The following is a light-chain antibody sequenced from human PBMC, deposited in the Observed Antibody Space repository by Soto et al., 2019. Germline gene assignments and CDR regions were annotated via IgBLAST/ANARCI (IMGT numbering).Light chain of an antibody. CDR1: SSDVGAYNY. CDR2: DVS. J-gene: IGLJ1*01. Sequence: QSALTQPASVSGSPGQSITISCTGTSSDVGAYNYVSWYQQHPGKAPKLMIYDVSNRPSGVSNRFSGSKSGNTASLTISGLQAEDEADYYCSSYTISNRYVFGTGTKLTVL. CDR3: SSYTISNRYV. V-gene: IGLV2-14*01.